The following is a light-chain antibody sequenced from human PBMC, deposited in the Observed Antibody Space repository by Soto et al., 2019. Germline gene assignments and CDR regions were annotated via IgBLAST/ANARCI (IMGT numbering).Light chain of an antibody. V-gene: IGKV1-5*01. CDR1: QSIDSW. J-gene: IGKJ2*01. CDR2: DAS. Sequence: DIQMTQSPSTLSASVGDRVTIACRASQSIDSWLAWYQQKPGKAPKFLIYDASDLESGDPSRCSGSGSGTVLTLNISRLQPDGIAAGYGQQYRGKPLTFGQGTNVEIK. CDR3: QQYRGKPLT.